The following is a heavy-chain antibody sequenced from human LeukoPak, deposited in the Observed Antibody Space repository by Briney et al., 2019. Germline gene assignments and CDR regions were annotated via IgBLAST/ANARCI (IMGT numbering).Heavy chain of an antibody. Sequence: SETLSLTCAVYGGSISNYYWSWIQRPPGKGLEWIGYIHYSGSTNYNSSLKSRVTISVDTSKNQFSLKLSSVTAADTAVYYCARVEEGYGSGRRENYYYYYMDVWGKGTTVTISS. CDR1: GGSISNYY. D-gene: IGHD3-10*01. CDR3: ARVEEGYGSGRRENYYYYYMDV. J-gene: IGHJ6*03. CDR2: IHYSGST. V-gene: IGHV4-59*01.